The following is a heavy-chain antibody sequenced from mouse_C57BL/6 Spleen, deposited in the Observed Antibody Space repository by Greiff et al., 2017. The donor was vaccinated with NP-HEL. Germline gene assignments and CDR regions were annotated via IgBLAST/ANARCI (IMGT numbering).Heavy chain of an antibody. CDR3: VSIYYDYDWYFDV. Sequence: EVQGVESGGGLVQPKGSLKLSCAASGFSFNTYAMNWVRQAPGKGLEWVARIRSKSNNYATYYADSVKDRFTISRDDSESMLYLQMNNLKTEDTAMYYCVSIYYDYDWYFDVWGTGTTVTVSS. CDR1: GFSFNTYA. D-gene: IGHD2-4*01. V-gene: IGHV10-1*01. J-gene: IGHJ1*03. CDR2: IRSKSNNYAT.